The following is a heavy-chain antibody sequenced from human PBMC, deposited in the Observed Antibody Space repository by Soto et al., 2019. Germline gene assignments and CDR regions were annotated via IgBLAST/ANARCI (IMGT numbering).Heavy chain of an antibody. CDR1: GFTFSSYA. J-gene: IGHJ6*02. V-gene: IGHV3-23*01. D-gene: IGHD2-15*01. CDR3: AKVSTGGYCSGGSCYETPPLNYYGMDV. Sequence: GGSLRLSCAASGFTFSSYAMSWVRQAPGKGLEWVSAISGSGGSTYYADSVKGRFTISRDNSKNTLYLQMNSLRAEDTAVYYCAKVSTGGYCSGGSCYETPPLNYYGMDVWGQGTTVTVSS. CDR2: ISGSGGST.